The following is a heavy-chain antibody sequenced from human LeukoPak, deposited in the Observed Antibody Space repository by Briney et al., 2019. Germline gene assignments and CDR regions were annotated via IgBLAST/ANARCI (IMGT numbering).Heavy chain of an antibody. V-gene: IGHV4-38-2*02. CDR3: ATNGYYCMDV. J-gene: IGHJ6*03. Sequence: SETLSLTCSVSRYSISSGYYWAWIRQPPGKGLEWIGSIYHSGSAYYNASLKSRVTISVDTSKNQFSLELPSVTAADTAVYYCATNGYYCMDVWGKGTTVTISS. CDR2: IYHSGSA. D-gene: IGHD2-8*01. CDR1: RYSISSGYY.